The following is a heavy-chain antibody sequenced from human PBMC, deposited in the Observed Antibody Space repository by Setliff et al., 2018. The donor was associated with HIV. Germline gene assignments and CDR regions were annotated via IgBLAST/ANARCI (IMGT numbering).Heavy chain of an antibody. CDR1: GDSIRSYY. J-gene: IGHJ6*03. V-gene: IGHV4-4*07. D-gene: IGHD3-10*01. CDR2: ININGKT. Sequence: ASETLSLTCNVSGDSIRSYYWSWIRQSAGQGLDWIGHININGKTSFNPSLKSRVTMSIDKSKSRFSLQVKSMTAADSAVYYCARERRWLEEYYFYMDVWGNGTTVTVSS. CDR3: ARERRWLEEYYFYMDV.